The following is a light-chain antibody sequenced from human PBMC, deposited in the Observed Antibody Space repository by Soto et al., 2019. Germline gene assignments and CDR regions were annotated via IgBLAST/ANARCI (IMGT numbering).Light chain of an antibody. CDR3: QSYDSSLSV. J-gene: IGLJ1*01. CDR1: SSNIGAGYD. Sequence: SVLPQPPSVSGAPGQRVTISCTGSSSNIGAGYDVHWYQQLPGTAPKLLIYGNSNRPSGVPDRFSGSKSGTSASLAITGLQAEDEADYYCQSYDSSLSVFGTGTKVTVL. CDR2: GNS. V-gene: IGLV1-40*01.